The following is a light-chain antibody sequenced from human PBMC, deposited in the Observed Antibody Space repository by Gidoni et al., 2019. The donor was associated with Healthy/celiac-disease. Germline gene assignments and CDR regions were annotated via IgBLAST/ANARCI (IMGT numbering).Light chain of an antibody. CDR2: DAS. CDR3: QQYDNLPLT. CDR1: QVISNY. J-gene: IGKJ4*01. V-gene: IGKV1-33*01. Sequence: IQMTQPPSSLSASVGDRVTITCQASQVISNYLNWYQQKPRKAPKLLIYDASNLETGVPSRFSGSGSGADFTFTISSLQPEDIATYYCQQYDNLPLTFGGGTKVEIK.